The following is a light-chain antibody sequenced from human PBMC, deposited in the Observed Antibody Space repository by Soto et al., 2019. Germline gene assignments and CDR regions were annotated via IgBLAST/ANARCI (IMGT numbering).Light chain of an antibody. CDR1: QSFRSN. Sequence: EIVMTQSPATLSVSPGERATLSCRASQSFRSNLAWHQQKPGQAPRLLIYAASTRATGVPARFSGSGSGTEFTLTISDLQSEDFAVYYCQQRTRWPMTFGQGTRLEI. CDR3: QQRTRWPMT. V-gene: IGKV3-15*01. J-gene: IGKJ5*01. CDR2: AAS.